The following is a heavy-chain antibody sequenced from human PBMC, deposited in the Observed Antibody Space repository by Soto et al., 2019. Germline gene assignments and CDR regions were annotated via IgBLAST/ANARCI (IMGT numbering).Heavy chain of an antibody. CDR3: ARHQDIVVVDPGDY. Sequence: GESLKISCKGSGYSFTSYWISWVRQMPGEGLEWMGRIDPSDSYTNYSPSFQGHVTISADKSISTAYLQWSSLKASDTAMYYCARHQDIVVVDPGDYWGQGTLVTVSS. CDR2: IDPSDSYT. D-gene: IGHD2-2*01. CDR1: GYSFTSYW. J-gene: IGHJ4*02. V-gene: IGHV5-10-1*01.